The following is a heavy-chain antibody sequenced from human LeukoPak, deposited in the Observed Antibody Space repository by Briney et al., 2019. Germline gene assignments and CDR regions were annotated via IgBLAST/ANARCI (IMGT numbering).Heavy chain of an antibody. CDR3: ARDVLEWYFDY. J-gene: IGHJ4*02. CDR2: IYSGGST. D-gene: IGHD3-3*01. CDR1: GLTLSSPY. Sequence: PGGSLRLSCAASGLTLSSPYMSWVRQTPGKGLESFSVIYSGGSTYYSDSVKRRFTISRDNSKNTLYLQMNSLRAEDTAVYYCARDVLEWYFDYWGQGTLGTVS. V-gene: IGHV3-66*01.